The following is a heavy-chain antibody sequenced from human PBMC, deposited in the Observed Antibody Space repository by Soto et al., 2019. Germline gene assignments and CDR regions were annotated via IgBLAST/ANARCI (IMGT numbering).Heavy chain of an antibody. CDR3: TTDDYIWGSYRYTGYFDY. D-gene: IGHD3-16*02. J-gene: IGHJ4*02. Sequence: GGSLRLSCAASGFTFSNAWMSWVRQAPGKGLEWVGRIKSKTDGGTTDYAAPVKGRFTISRDDSKNTLYLQMNSLKTEDTAVYYCTTDDYIWGSYRYTGYFDYWGQGTLVTVSS. V-gene: IGHV3-15*01. CDR1: GFTFSNAW. CDR2: IKSKTDGGTT.